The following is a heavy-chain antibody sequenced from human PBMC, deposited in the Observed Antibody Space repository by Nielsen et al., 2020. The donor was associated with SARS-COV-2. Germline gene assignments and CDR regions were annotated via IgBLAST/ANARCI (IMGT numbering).Heavy chain of an antibody. CDR3: ARTYYYYYYMDV. V-gene: IGHV4-61*01. CDR2: IYYSGST. Sequence: SETLSLTCTVSRGSIISSSYYWSWIRQPPGKGLEWIGHIYYSGSTNYIPSLKSRVTISVDTSKNQFSLKLSSVTAADTAVYYCARTYYYYYYMDVWGTGTTVTVFS. CDR1: RGSIISSSYY. J-gene: IGHJ6*03.